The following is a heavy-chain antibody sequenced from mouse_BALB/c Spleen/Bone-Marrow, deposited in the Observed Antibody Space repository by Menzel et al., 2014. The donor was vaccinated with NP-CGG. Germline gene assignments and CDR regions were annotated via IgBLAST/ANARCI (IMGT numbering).Heavy chain of an antibody. CDR3: ASNWDYAMDY. CDR2: IWSGGST. J-gene: IGHJ4*01. Sequence: QVQLQQSGPGLVQPSQSQSITCTVSGFSLTSYGVHWVRQSPGKGLERLGVIWSGGSTDYNAAFISRLSITKDNSKGQVFFKMNSLQANDTAIYHCASNWDYAMDYWGQGTSVTVSS. D-gene: IGHD4-1*01. CDR1: GFSLTSYG. V-gene: IGHV2-2*02.